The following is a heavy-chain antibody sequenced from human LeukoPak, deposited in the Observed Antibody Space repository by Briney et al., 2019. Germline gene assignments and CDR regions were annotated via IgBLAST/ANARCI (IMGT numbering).Heavy chain of an antibody. D-gene: IGHD7-27*01. J-gene: IGHJ6*03. CDR3: AKLGINYYYMDV. CDR2: ISYYGSNK. V-gene: IGHV3-30*18. Sequence: AGGSLRLSCAASGFTFISYRMPWVPQAPGKGLEWMAVISYYGSNKYYVHSVKGRVTISIDNSKITGYVQNKSLRAEDTAVYYCAKLGINYYYMDVWGKGTTVTISS. CDR1: GFTFISYR.